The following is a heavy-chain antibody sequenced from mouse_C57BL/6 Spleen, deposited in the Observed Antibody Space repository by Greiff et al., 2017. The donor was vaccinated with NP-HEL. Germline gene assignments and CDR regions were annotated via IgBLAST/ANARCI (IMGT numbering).Heavy chain of an antibody. V-gene: IGHV1-26*01. J-gene: IGHJ3*01. CDR3: AREGGGLRRRGQFFAY. CDR2: INPNNGGT. Sequence: EVQLQQSGPELVKPGASVKISCKASGYTFTDYYMNWVKQSHGKSLEWIGDINPNNGGTSYNQKFKGKATLTVDKSSSTAYMELRSLTSEDSAVYYCAREGGGLRRRGQFFAYWGQGTLVTVSA. CDR1: GYTFTDYY. D-gene: IGHD2-4*01.